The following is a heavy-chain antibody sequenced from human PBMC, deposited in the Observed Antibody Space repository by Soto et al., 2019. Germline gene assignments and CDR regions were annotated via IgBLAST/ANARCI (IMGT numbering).Heavy chain of an antibody. CDR3: AGHGH. Sequence: PXEALLVTCTVSGCRISSYYWSWIRQPPGKGLDWIGYIYYSGSTNYNPSLKSRVTISVDTSKNQFSLKLSSVTAADTAVYYWAGHGHCGQGTLVSVS. CDR2: IYYSGST. J-gene: IGHJ4*02. CDR1: GCRISSYY. V-gene: IGHV4-59*01.